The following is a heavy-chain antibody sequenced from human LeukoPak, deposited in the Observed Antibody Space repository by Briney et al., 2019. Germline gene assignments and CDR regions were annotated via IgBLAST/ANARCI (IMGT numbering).Heavy chain of an antibody. D-gene: IGHD3-9*01. CDR2: IKSKTDGGTT. Sequence: PGGSLRLSCAASGFTFSNAWMSWVRQAPGKGLEWVGRIKSKTDGGTTDYAAPVKGRFTISRDDSKNTLYLQMNSLKTEDTAVYYCTTVLDVHYDILTGTEGFDYWGQGTLVTVSS. J-gene: IGHJ4*02. V-gene: IGHV3-15*01. CDR1: GFTFSNAW. CDR3: TTVLDVHYDILTGTEGFDY.